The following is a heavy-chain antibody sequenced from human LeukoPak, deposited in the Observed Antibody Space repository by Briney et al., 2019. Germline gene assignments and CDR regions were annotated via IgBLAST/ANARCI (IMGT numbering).Heavy chain of an antibody. D-gene: IGHD5-24*01. CDR1: GYTFIGYY. CDR2: INPHSGGT. CDR3: AREGVIGDGYNFFDY. V-gene: IGHV1-2*02. Sequence: ASVKVSFKASGYTFIGYYMHWVRQAPGQGLEWMGWINPHSGGTNSEQNFQGRVTMSRDTSISTVYMELSRLRSDDTALYYCAREGVIGDGYNFFDYWGQGTLVTVSS. J-gene: IGHJ4*02.